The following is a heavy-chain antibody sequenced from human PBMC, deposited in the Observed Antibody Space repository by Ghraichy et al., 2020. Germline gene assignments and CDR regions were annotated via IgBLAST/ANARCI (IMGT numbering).Heavy chain of an antibody. CDR2: IIPIFGTA. D-gene: IGHD3-3*01. Sequence: SVKVSCKASGGTFSSYAISWVRQAPGQGLEWMGGIIPIFGTANYAQKFQGRVTITADESTSTAYMELSSLRSEDTAVYYCARGARRITIFGVVLDAFDIWGQGTMVTVSS. CDR1: GGTFSSYA. V-gene: IGHV1-69*13. CDR3: ARGARRITIFGVVLDAFDI. J-gene: IGHJ3*02.